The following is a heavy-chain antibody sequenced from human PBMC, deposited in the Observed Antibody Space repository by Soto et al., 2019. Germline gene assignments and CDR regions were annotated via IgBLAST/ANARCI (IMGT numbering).Heavy chain of an antibody. CDR2: IFYSGTT. CDR1: GDSISSADYY. Sequence: SETLSLTCTVSGDSISSADYYWSWLRQTPGKGLEWIGHIFYSGTTYYNPSLKSRLTISVDTSKNHFSLRLTSVTAADTAVYYCARDLWVEPELYYYGMDVWGQGTTVTVSS. D-gene: IGHD1-1*01. CDR3: ARDLWVEPELYYYGMDV. J-gene: IGHJ6*02. V-gene: IGHV4-30-4*01.